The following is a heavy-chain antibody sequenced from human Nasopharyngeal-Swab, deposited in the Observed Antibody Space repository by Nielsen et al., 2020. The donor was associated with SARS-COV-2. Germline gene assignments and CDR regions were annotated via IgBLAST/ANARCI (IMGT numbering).Heavy chain of an antibody. V-gene: IGHV3-21*01. J-gene: IGHJ4*02. Sequence: GESLKISCAASGVTFSSYSMNWVRQAQGKGLEWVSSISISSSYIYYADSVKGRFTISRDNAKNSLYLQMNSLRAEDTAVYYCARGGYYYDSSGYYDYWGQGTLVTVSS. CDR1: GVTFSSYS. CDR2: ISISSSYI. D-gene: IGHD3-22*01. CDR3: ARGGYYYDSSGYYDY.